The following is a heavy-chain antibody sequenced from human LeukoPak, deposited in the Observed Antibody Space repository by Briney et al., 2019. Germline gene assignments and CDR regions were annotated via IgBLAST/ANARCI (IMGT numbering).Heavy chain of an antibody. CDR3: ATQKDIVVVPAAIHDAFDI. CDR1: GGTFSSYA. D-gene: IGHD2-2*02. V-gene: IGHV1-69*01. Sequence: ASVKVSFKASGGTFSSYAISWVRQAPGQGLEWMGGIIPIFGTANYAQKFQGRVTITADESTSTANMELSSLRSQDTAVYYCATQKDIVVVPAAIHDAFDIWGQGTMVTVSS. J-gene: IGHJ3*02. CDR2: IIPIFGTA.